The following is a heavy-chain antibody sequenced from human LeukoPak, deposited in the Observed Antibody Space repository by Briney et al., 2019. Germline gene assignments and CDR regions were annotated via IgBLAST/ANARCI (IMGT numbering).Heavy chain of an antibody. CDR1: GFTFSSYA. CDR3: ATRRGDFDY. J-gene: IGHJ4*02. CDR2: ISDSGGST. V-gene: IGHV3-23*01. Sequence: PGGSLRLSCIVSGFTFSSYAMNWVRQAPGKGLEWVSTISDSGGSTYYADSVKGRFTISRDSSKNTLYLQMNSLRAEDTAVYYCATRRGDFDYWGQGALVTVSS.